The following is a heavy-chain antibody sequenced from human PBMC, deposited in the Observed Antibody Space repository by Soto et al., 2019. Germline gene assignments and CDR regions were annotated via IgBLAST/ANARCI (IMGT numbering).Heavy chain of an antibody. CDR3: AKGRESSGSYRPFDY. CDR1: GFTFSSYA. Sequence: PGGSLRLSCAASGFTFSSYAMSWVRQAPGKGLEWVSAISAGAAATNYADSVKGRFTISRDNSKNTLYLQMNSLRAEDTAVYYCAKGRESSGSYRPFDYWGQGALVTVS. J-gene: IGHJ4*02. CDR2: ISAGAAAT. D-gene: IGHD3-22*01. V-gene: IGHV3-23*01.